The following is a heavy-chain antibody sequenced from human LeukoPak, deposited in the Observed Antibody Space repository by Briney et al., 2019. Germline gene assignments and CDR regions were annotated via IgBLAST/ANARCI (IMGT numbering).Heavy chain of an antibody. Sequence: GGSLRLSCEASGFTFTTYWIHWVRQGPGKGLVWVSRIKYDGSTSNYADSVKGRFTISRDNATNTVYLQMNSLRPEGTAVSYCTRGPYRANWYGSEYLQHWGQGTLVTVSS. CDR1: GFTFTTYW. CDR3: TRGPYRANWYGSEYLQH. D-gene: IGHD1-1*01. V-gene: IGHV3-74*01. J-gene: IGHJ1*01. CDR2: IKYDGSTS.